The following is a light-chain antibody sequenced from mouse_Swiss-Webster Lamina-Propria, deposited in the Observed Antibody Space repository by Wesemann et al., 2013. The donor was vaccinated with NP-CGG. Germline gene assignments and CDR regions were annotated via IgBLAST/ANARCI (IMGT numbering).Light chain of an antibody. CDR2: YTS. V-gene: IGKV10-96*01. Sequence: DIQMTQSPSSLSASLGGKVTITCKASQDINKYIAWYQHKPGKGPKLLIYYTSRLHSGVPSRFSGSGSGTDYSLTISNLEQEDIATYFCQQGNTLPPWTFGGGTKLEIK. CDR1: QDINKY. CDR3: QQGNTLPPWT. J-gene: IGKJ1*01.